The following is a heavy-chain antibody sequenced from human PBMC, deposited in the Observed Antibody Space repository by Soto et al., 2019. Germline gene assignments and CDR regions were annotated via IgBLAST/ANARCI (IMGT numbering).Heavy chain of an antibody. CDR3: ARGWVVAATPYYFGY. D-gene: IGHD2-15*01. Sequence: ASVPVSCKDSGYTFTSHAISWVRQAPGQGLEWMGWISAYNGNTNYAQKLQGRVTMTTDTSTSTAYMELRSLRSDDTAVYYCARGWVVAATPYYFGYWGQGTRVTVS. V-gene: IGHV1-18*01. J-gene: IGHJ4*02. CDR1: GYTFTSHA. CDR2: ISAYNGNT.